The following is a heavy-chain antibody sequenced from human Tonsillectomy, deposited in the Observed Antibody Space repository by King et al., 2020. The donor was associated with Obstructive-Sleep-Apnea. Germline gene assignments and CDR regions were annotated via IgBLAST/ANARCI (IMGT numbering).Heavy chain of an antibody. V-gene: IGHV4-34*01. Sequence: VQLQQWGAGLLKPSETLSLTCAVYGGSFSGYYWSWIRQPPGKGLEWIGEINQSGTTNYNPSLKSRVTISVETSKKQFSLKLSSVTAADTAVYYCAEEGAMLNGFDIWGPGTVVTGSS. CDR1: GGSFSGYY. D-gene: IGHD3-16*01. J-gene: IGHJ3*02. CDR3: AEEGAMLNGFDI. CDR2: INQSGTT.